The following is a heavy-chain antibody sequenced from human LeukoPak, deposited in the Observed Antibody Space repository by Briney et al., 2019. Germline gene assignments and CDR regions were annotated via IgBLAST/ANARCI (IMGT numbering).Heavy chain of an antibody. CDR2: INPNSGGT. Sequence: ASVKVSCKASGYTFTGYYMHWVRQAPGQGLEWMGWINPNSGGTNYAQKFQGRVTMTRDTSITTAYMELSRLRSDDTAVYYCARELHYYRSGVFDYWGQGTLVTVSS. D-gene: IGHD3-10*01. J-gene: IGHJ4*02. CDR1: GYTFTGYY. CDR3: ARELHYYRSGVFDY. V-gene: IGHV1-2*02.